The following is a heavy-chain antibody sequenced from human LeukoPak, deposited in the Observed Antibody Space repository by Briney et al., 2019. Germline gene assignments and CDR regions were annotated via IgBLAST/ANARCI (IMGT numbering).Heavy chain of an antibody. D-gene: IGHD6-13*01. CDR3: ARDGEYSSSWYSAFDI. CDR2: INAGNGNT. CDR1: RCTFTSYA. Sequence: VASVKVSCKASRCTFTSYALHWVRQAPGQRLEWMGWINAGNGNTKYSQKFQGGVTITRDTSASTAYMELSSLRSEDTAVYYCARDGEYSSSWYSAFDIWGQGTMVTVSS. J-gene: IGHJ3*02. V-gene: IGHV1-3*01.